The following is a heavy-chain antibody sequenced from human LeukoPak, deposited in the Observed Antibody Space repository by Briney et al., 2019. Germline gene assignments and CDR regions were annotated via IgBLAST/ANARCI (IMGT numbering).Heavy chain of an antibody. CDR2: ISSSGSTI. V-gene: IGHV3-11*01. D-gene: IGHD3-10*01. CDR3: ARDDYGSGSYYYYYYMDV. Sequence: GGSLRLSCAASGFTFSDYYMSWIRQAPGKGLEWVSYISSSGSTIYYADSVKGRFTISRDNAKNPLYLQMNSLRAEDTAVYYCARDDYGSGSYYYYYYMDVWGKGTTVTVSS. CDR1: GFTFSDYY. J-gene: IGHJ6*03.